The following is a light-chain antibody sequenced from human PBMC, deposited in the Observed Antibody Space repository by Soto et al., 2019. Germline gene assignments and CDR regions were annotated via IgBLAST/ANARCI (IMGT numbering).Light chain of an antibody. CDR3: QQYNNWPPVT. V-gene: IGKV3-15*01. Sequence: EIVMTQSPATLSVSPGERATLSCRASQSVSNNLAWYQQKPGQTPRLLIYGASTRATGIPVRFSGSGSGTEFTLTISSFQSEDFAVYYCQQYNNWPPVTFGQGTKLEIK. J-gene: IGKJ2*01. CDR2: GAS. CDR1: QSVSNN.